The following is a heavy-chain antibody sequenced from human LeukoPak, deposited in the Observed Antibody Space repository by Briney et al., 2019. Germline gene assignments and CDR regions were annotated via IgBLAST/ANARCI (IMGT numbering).Heavy chain of an antibody. V-gene: IGHV6-1*01. J-gene: IGHJ6*01. CDR1: GDSVSSNSAA. Sequence: SQTLSLTCAISGDSVSSNSAAWDWIRQSASRGLEWLGRTYYRSWWCIGYAISVKSRITINPDTPKNQFSLQLNPVTPEDTAVYYCARSRNYAMDVWGPGTTVTVSS. CDR3: ARSRNYAMDV. CDR2: TYYRSWWCI.